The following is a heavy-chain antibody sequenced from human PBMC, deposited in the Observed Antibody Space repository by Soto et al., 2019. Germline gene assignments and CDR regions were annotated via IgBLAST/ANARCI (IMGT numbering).Heavy chain of an antibody. CDR1: GFTFSRYA. CDR3: ARWHYDFWSGYPYYYYGMDV. Sequence: GGSLRPSCAASGFTFSRYAMSWVRQAPRKGLEGGSAMSGSGGSTYYADSVKGRFTISRDNSTNTLYLQMNSLRAEDTAVYYCARWHYDFWSGYPYYYYGMDVWGQGTTVTVSS. D-gene: IGHD3-3*01. V-gene: IGHV3-23*01. J-gene: IGHJ6*02. CDR2: MSGSGGST.